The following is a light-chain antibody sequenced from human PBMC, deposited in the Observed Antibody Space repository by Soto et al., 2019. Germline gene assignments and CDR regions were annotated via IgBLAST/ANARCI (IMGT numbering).Light chain of an antibody. CDR1: QSVGSS. Sequence: EIVMTQSPATLSVSPGERATLSCRASQSVGSSLAWYQHKPGQAPRLLIYGASIRATGIPGRFSGSGSGTEFTLTISSLQCEDFAAYYCQQYSNRYTFGQGTKLEIK. V-gene: IGKV3D-15*01. J-gene: IGKJ2*01. CDR2: GAS. CDR3: QQYSNRYT.